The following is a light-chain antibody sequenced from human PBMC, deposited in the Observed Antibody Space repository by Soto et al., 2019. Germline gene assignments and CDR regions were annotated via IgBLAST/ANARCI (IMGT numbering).Light chain of an antibody. V-gene: IGLV2-8*01. CDR1: SRDVGGYNY. CDR2: EVN. J-gene: IGLJ2*01. Sequence: QSALTQPPSASGSPGQSVTISCSGTSRDVGGYNYVSWYQQHPGKAPKFLIYEVNRRPSGVPDRFSGSKSGNTASLTVSGLQAEDEADYYCSSFAGGNNVIFGGGTQLTVL. CDR3: SSFAGGNNVI.